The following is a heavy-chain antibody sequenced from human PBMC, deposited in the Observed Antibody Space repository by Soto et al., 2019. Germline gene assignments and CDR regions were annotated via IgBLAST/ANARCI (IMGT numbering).Heavy chain of an antibody. J-gene: IGHJ6*04. CDR2: IYSGGST. Sequence: PGGSLRLSCAASGFTVSSNYMSWVRQAPGKGLEWVSVIYSGGSTYYADSVKGRFTISRDNSKNTLYLQMNSLRAEDTAVYYCARDTDSSGSIGMDVWGKGTTVTVST. CDR1: GFTVSSNY. CDR3: ARDTDSSGSIGMDV. D-gene: IGHD3-22*01. V-gene: IGHV3-53*01.